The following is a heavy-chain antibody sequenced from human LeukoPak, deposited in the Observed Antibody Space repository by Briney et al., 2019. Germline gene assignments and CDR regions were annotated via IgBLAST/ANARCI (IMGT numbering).Heavy chain of an antibody. CDR1: GYTFTSYG. V-gene: IGHV1-18*01. Sequence: ASVNVSCKASGYTFTSYGISWVRQAPGQGLEWMGWISAYNGHTDYAQKLQDRVTMTTDTSTSTAYMELRSLRSDDTAVYYCARGIGRFGELSLDYWGQGTLVTVSS. J-gene: IGHJ4*02. D-gene: IGHD3-10*01. CDR3: ARGIGRFGELSLDY. CDR2: ISAYNGHT.